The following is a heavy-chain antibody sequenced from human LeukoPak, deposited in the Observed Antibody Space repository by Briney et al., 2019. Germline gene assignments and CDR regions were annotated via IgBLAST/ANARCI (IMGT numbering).Heavy chain of an antibody. V-gene: IGHV3-23*01. CDR3: ARTLHRIGNNWNDSPPLDAFDI. J-gene: IGHJ3*02. D-gene: IGHD1-1*01. Sequence: PGGSLRLSCAASGFTFSSYAMSWVRQAPGKGLEWVSAISGSGGSTYYADSVKGRFTISRDNAKNSLYLQMNSLRAEDTAVYYCARTLHRIGNNWNDSPPLDAFDIWGQGTMVTVSS. CDR1: GFTFSSYA. CDR2: ISGSGGST.